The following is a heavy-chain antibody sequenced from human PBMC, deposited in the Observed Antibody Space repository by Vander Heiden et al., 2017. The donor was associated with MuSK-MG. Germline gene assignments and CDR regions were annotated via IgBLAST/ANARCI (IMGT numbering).Heavy chain of an antibody. V-gene: IGHV3-23*01. J-gene: IGHJ4*02. CDR1: GFSFSSYA. CDR2: TSSSGGST. CDR3: AKAGQNYGDYGY. D-gene: IGHD4-17*01. Sequence: EVQLLESGGGLVQPGGSLRLSCAASGFSFSSYAMSWVRQAPGKGLEWVSTTSSSGGSTYYADSVKGRFTISRDNSKNPLYLQMNSLRGEDTAVYYCAKAGQNYGDYGYWGQGTLVTVSS.